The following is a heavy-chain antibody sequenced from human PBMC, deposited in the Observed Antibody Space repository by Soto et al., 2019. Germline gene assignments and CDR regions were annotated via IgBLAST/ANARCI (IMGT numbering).Heavy chain of an antibody. CDR3: AKEPFGSCGSCYSGAFDI. CDR2: ISGSGANT. CDR1: QFIFSDYA. J-gene: IGHJ3*02. V-gene: IGHV3-23*01. Sequence: EVQLLESGGGLVQPGGSLRLSCAASQFIFSDYAMSWVRLAPGKGLEWVSAISGSGANTYYAASVKGRFTISRDNSRNSLYLQMNGLGAGYTAIYYCAKEPFGSCGSCYSGAFDIWGQGTMVTVSP. D-gene: IGHD2-21*01.